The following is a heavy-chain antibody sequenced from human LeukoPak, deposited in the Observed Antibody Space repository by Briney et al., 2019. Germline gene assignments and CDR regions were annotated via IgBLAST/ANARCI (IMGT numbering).Heavy chain of an antibody. D-gene: IGHD2-15*01. CDR1: GYSINSGYC. Sequence: SETLSLSCAVSGYSINSGYCWGWIRQPPGKGLEWIGGIDHSGNTHYNPSLKNRVTISADTSKNEFSLKLSSVTAADTAVYHCARGYCSGGSCYSYYYYNYMDVWGKGTTVTVSS. CDR2: IDHSGNT. J-gene: IGHJ6*03. V-gene: IGHV4-38-2*01. CDR3: ARGYCSGGSCYSYYYYNYMDV.